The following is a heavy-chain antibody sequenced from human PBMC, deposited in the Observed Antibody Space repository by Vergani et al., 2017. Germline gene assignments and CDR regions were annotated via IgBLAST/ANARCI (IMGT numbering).Heavy chain of an antibody. CDR3: ARGGDCTNGVCFYSYMDV. CDR1: GFTFSSYG. CDR2: IWYDVSNK. D-gene: IGHD2-8*01. J-gene: IGHJ6*03. Sequence: VQLLESGGGLVQPGRSLRLSCAASGFTFSSYGMHWVRQAPGKGLECVAVIWYDVSNKYYADSVKGRFTISRDNSKNTLYLQMNSLRAEDTAVYYCARGGDCTNGVCFYSYMDVWGKGTTVTVSS. V-gene: IGHV3-33*01.